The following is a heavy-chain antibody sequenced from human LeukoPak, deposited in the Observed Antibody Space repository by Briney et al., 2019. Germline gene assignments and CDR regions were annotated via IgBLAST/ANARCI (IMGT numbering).Heavy chain of an antibody. J-gene: IGHJ4*02. CDR3: AGKTSGSYFFDY. CDR2: INNVAST. CDR1: GFTFSSNY. Sequence: PGGSLRLSCAASGFTFSSNYMSWVRQAPGKGLEWASIINNVASTNYADSVKGRFTISKDKSKNTRYLQMNSLKCEDTAVYYCAGKTSGSYFFDYWGQGTLVTVSS. D-gene: IGHD1-26*01. V-gene: IGHV3-66*02.